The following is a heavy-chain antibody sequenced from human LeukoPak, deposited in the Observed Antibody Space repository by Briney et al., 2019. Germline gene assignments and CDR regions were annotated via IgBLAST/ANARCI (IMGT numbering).Heavy chain of an antibody. CDR3: ARGYYYDSSGRRIFDY. Sequence: GGSLRLSCAASGFTFSSYWMHWVRQAPGKGLVWVSRIDSDGSTTSYADSVKGRFTISRDNAKNTLYLQMNSLRAEDTAVYYCARGYYYDSSGRRIFDYWGQGTLVTVSS. D-gene: IGHD3-22*01. V-gene: IGHV3-74*01. CDR2: IDSDGSTT. J-gene: IGHJ4*02. CDR1: GFTFSSYW.